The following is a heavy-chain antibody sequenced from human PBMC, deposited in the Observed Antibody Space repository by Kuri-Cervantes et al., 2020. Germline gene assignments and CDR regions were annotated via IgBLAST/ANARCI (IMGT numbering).Heavy chain of an antibody. D-gene: IGHD1-26*01. CDR1: GFIFSSWG. V-gene: IGHV3-30*02. Sequence: GESLKISCVASGFIFSSWGMHWVRQAPGKGLEWVAFIRFDGNEAYSGDSVKGRFTISRDNAKNSLYLQMNSLRAEDTAVYYCARGGEWELLAAFDIWGQGTMVTVSS. CDR2: IRFDGNEA. CDR3: ARGGEWELLAAFDI. J-gene: IGHJ3*02.